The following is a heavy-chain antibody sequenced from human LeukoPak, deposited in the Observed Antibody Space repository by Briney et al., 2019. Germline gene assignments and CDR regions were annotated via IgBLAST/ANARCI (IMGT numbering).Heavy chain of an antibody. CDR1: GFTFSSYS. CDR2: ITTTFYT. Sequence: GGSLRLSCAASGFTFSSYSFNWVRQVPGKGLEWVSSITTTFYTYYTDSVKGRFTISRDNAKNSLYLQMISLRAEDTAVYYCARVRANWYADYWGQGTLVTVSP. V-gene: IGHV3-21*01. J-gene: IGHJ4*02. CDR3: ARVRANWYADY. D-gene: IGHD6-13*01.